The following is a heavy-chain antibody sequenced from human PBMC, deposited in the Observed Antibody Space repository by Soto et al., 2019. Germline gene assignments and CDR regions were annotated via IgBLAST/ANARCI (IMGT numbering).Heavy chain of an antibody. CDR2: ISYDGSNK. CDR3: ANQDSGI. Sequence: QVQLVESGGGVVQPGRSLRLSCAASGFTFSSYGMHWVRQAPGKGLEWVAVISYDGSNKYYADSVKGRFTISRDNSKNTLYLQMNSLRAEDTAVYYCANQDSGIWGQGTLVTVSS. CDR1: GFTFSSYG. V-gene: IGHV3-30*18. J-gene: IGHJ4*02. D-gene: IGHD3-10*01.